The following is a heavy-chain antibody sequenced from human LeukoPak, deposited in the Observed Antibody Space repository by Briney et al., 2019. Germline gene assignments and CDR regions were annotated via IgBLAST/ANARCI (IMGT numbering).Heavy chain of an antibody. CDR3: ARLSYYYGSVLFDP. Sequence: PSETLSLTCTVSGGSISSSSYYWGWIRQPPGKGLEWIGSIYYSGSTYYNPSLKSRVTISVDTSKNQFSLKLSSVTAADTAVYYCARLSYYYGSVLFDPWGQGTLVTVSS. V-gene: IGHV4-39*01. J-gene: IGHJ5*02. CDR2: IYYSGST. CDR1: GGSISSSSYY. D-gene: IGHD3-10*01.